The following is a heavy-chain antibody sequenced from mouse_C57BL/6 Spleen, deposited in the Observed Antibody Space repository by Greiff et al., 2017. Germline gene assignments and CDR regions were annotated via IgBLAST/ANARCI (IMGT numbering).Heavy chain of an antibody. CDR2: ISYDGSN. CDR3: ASEGAGAMDY. V-gene: IGHV3-6*01. Sequence: ESGPGLVKPSQSLSLTCSVTGYSITSGYYWNWIRHFPGNKLEWMGYISYDGSNNYNPSLKNRISITRDTSKNQFFLKLNSVTTEDTATYYCASEGAGAMDYWGQGTSVTVSS. J-gene: IGHJ4*01. CDR1: GYSITSGYY.